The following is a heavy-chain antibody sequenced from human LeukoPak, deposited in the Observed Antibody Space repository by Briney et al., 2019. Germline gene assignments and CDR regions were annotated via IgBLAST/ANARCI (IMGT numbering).Heavy chain of an antibody. CDR1: GYTFTSYD. Sequence: ASVKVSCKASGYTFTSYDINWVRQATGQGLEWMGWMNPNSGNTGYAQKFQGRVTMTTDTSTSTAYMELRSLRSDDTAVYYCARVSYDSSGYVGDWGQGTLVTVSS. D-gene: IGHD3-22*01. J-gene: IGHJ4*02. CDR2: MNPNSGNT. V-gene: IGHV1-8*01. CDR3: ARVSYDSSGYVGD.